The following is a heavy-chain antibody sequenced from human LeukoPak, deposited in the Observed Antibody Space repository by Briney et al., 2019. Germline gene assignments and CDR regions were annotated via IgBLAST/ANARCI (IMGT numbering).Heavy chain of an antibody. CDR3: ARGRRDGYNLGY. CDR1: GFNVTTNY. J-gene: IGHJ4*02. V-gene: IGHV3-53*01. D-gene: IGHD5-24*01. Sequence: GGSLRLSCAASGFNVTTNYMSWVRQAPGKGLEWVSVIYSDGTTYYADSVKGRFTISRDISKNTLSLQMNSLRAEDTAVYYCARGRRDGYNLGYWGQGTLVAVSS. CDR2: IYSDGTT.